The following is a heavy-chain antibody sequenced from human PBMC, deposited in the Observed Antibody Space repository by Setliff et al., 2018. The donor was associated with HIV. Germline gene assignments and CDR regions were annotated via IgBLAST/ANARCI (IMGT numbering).Heavy chain of an antibody. D-gene: IGHD6-19*01. J-gene: IGHJ6*03. CDR3: ARDGYSSGWGYGATYHYYMDV. Sequence: ASVKVSCKASGYTFTSYGISWVRQAPGQGLEWMGWISAYNGNTNYAQKLQGRVTMTTDTSTSTAYMKLRSLRSDDTAVYYCARDGYSSGWGYGATYHYYMDVWGKGTTVTVSS. CDR2: ISAYNGNT. V-gene: IGHV1-18*01. CDR1: GYTFTSYG.